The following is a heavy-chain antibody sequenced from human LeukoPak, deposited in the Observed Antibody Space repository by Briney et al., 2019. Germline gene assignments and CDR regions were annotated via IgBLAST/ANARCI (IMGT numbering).Heavy chain of an antibody. CDR2: IYYSGST. J-gene: IGHJ4*02. Sequence: KPSQTLSLTCTVSGGSISSGGYYWSWIRQHPGKGLEWIGYIYYSGSTYYNPSLKSRVTISVDTSKNQFSLKLSSVTAADTAVYYCARFGKGYSYGYDYFDYWGQGTLVTVSS. CDR3: ARFGKGYSYGYDYFDY. CDR1: GGSISSGGYY. D-gene: IGHD5-18*01. V-gene: IGHV4-31*03.